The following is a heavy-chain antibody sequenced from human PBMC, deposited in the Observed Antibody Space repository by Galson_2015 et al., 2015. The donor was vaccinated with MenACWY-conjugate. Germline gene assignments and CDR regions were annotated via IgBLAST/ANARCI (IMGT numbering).Heavy chain of an antibody. Sequence: SLRLSCAASGFTFSSYAMSWVRQAPGKGLEWVSAISGSTGGTYYADSVKGRFTISRDNSKNTLYLQINSLRAEDTAVYYCAKDQPPYCTNGECYLVWAFDIWGQGTMVTVSS. D-gene: IGHD2-8*01. J-gene: IGHJ3*02. CDR3: AKDQPPYCTNGECYLVWAFDI. CDR2: ISGSTGGT. CDR1: GFTFSSYA. V-gene: IGHV3-23*01.